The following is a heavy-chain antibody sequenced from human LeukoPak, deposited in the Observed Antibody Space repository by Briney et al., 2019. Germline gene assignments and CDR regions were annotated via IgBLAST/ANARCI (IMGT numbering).Heavy chain of an antibody. Sequence: SETLSLTCTVSGGSISSSTYYWGWIRQPPGKGLEWIGSMYYDGSTNYNPSLKSRVTISVDTSKNQFSLKLSSVTAADTAVYYCAETYGSGSYYIYWGQGTLVTVSS. CDR2: MYYDGST. CDR1: GGSISSSTYY. J-gene: IGHJ4*02. CDR3: AETYGSGSYYIY. V-gene: IGHV4-39*07. D-gene: IGHD3-10*01.